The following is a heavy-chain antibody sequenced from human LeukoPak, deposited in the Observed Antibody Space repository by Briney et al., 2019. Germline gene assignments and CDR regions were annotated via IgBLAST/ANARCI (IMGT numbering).Heavy chain of an antibody. D-gene: IGHD3-22*01. CDR2: ISSSGSTI. V-gene: IGHV3-11*01. CDR1: GFTFSDYY. CDR3: ARDGHYYDSSGYPDDY. Sequence: GGPLRLSCAASGFTFSDYYMSWIRQAPGKGLEWVSYISSSGSTIYYADSVKGRFTISRDNAKNSLYLQMNSLRAEDTAVYYCARDGHYYDSSGYPDDYWGQGTLVTVSS. J-gene: IGHJ4*02.